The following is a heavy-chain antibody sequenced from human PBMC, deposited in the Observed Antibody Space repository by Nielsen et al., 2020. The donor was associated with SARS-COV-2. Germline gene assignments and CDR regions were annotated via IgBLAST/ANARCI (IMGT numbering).Heavy chain of an antibody. D-gene: IGHD3-22*01. Sequence: GESLKISCAASGFTFKNYAMSWVRQAQGKGLEWVSALSSSGSVTYSADSVKGRFTISRDNSKNTLFLQMNSLRAEDTALYYCAKARSSDYNVAAVDYWGQGTLVTVSS. J-gene: IGHJ4*02. CDR2: LSSSGSVT. CDR1: GFTFKNYA. CDR3: AKARSSDYNVAAVDY. V-gene: IGHV3-23*01.